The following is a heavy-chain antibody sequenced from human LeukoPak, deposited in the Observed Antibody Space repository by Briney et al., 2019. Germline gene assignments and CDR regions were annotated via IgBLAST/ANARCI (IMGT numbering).Heavy chain of an antibody. J-gene: IGHJ6*03. D-gene: IGHD3-3*01. Sequence: SETLSLTCAVSGGSISSGGYSWSWIRQPPGKGLEWIGYIYYSGSTYCNPSLKSRVIISVDTSKNQFSLKLSSVTAADTALYYCARGLGVVINYYYYYMDVWGKGTTVTVSS. CDR1: GGSISSGGYS. CDR2: IYYSGST. CDR3: ARGLGVVINYYYYYMDV. V-gene: IGHV4-30-4*07.